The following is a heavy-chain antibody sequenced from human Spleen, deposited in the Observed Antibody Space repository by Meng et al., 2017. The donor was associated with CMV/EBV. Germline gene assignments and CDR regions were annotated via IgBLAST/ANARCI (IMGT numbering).Heavy chain of an antibody. CDR1: IRSGGYY. CDR3: ARVTNYYGPGSYNNWFDP. Sequence: IRSGGYYWSWIRQHPGKGLECIGYIYYSGSTYYKPSVKGRVTTSVDTSKNQFFLNLDSVTAADTAVYYCARVTNYYGPGSYNNWFDPWGQGTLVTVSS. D-gene: IGHD3-10*01. CDR2: IYYSGST. V-gene: IGHV4-31*02. J-gene: IGHJ5*02.